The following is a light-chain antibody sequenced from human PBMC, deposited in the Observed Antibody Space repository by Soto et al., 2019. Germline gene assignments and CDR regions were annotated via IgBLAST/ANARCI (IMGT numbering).Light chain of an antibody. J-gene: IGKJ5*01. CDR1: QSVSSNY. Sequence: ETVLTQSPDTLSLSPGERATLSCRASQSVSSNYLAWYHQKPGQAPRLLIYGASSRATGIPDRFSGSGSGTDFTLTISRLEPDDFALYYCQQYVGSQITFGQGTRLEIK. CDR3: QQYVGSQIT. V-gene: IGKV3-20*01. CDR2: GAS.